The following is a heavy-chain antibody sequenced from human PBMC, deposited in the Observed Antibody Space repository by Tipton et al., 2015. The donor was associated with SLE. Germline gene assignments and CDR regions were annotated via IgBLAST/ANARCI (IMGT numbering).Heavy chain of an antibody. CDR2: ISYDGSNE. CDR1: GFIFSSYA. J-gene: IGHJ4*02. CDR3: AGSRFLKWLCYIDY. V-gene: IGHV3-30*03. D-gene: IGHD3-3*01. Sequence: SLRLSCAASGFIFSSYAMSWVRQAPGKGLEWVAVISYDGSNEYYADSVQGRFTISRDNSKNTLYLQMNSLRAEDTAVYFCAGSRFLKWLCYIDYWGQGTQVTVSS.